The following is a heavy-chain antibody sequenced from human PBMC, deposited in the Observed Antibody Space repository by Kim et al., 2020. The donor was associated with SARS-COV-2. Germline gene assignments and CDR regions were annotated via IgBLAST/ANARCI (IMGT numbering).Heavy chain of an antibody. Sequence: SETLSLTCAVYGGSFSGYYWSWIRQPPGKGLEWIGEINHSGSTNYNPSLKSRVTISVDTSKNQFSLKLSSVTAADTAVYYCARPGTSITMIVREGMDVWG. D-gene: IGHD3-22*01. V-gene: IGHV4-34*01. CDR1: GGSFSGYY. J-gene: IGHJ6*01. CDR3: ARPGTSITMIVREGMDV. CDR2: INHSGST.